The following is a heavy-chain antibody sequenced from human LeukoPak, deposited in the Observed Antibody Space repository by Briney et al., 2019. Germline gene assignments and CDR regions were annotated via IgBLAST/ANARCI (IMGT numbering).Heavy chain of an antibody. CDR2: ISSSSSYI. D-gene: IGHD6-6*01. CDR1: GFTFSSYS. V-gene: IGHV3-21*01. CDR3: ARGVRFVAARPSVENWFDP. Sequence: GGSLRLSCAASGFTFSSYSMNWVRQAPGKGLEWVSSISSSSSYIYYADSVKGRFTISRDNAKNSLYLQMNSLRAEDTAVYYCARGVRFVAARPSVENWFDPWGQGTLVTVSS. J-gene: IGHJ5*02.